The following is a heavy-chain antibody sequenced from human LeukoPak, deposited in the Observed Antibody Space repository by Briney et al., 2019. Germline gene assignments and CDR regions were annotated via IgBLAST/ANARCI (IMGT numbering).Heavy chain of an antibody. J-gene: IGHJ4*02. CDR1: GGSISRYY. Sequence: SETLSLTCNVSGGSISRYYWSWIRQPPGKGLEWIGFIYSSVTTKYNPSLKSRVTISIDMSKSQFSLKVTSVTALDTAVYYCARLDDREKFDKWGQGTLVTVSS. D-gene: IGHD3-22*01. CDR3: ARLDDREKFDK. V-gene: IGHV4-4*09. CDR2: IYSSVTT.